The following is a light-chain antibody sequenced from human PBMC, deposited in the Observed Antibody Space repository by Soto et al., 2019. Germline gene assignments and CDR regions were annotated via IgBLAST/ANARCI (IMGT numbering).Light chain of an antibody. CDR2: GAS. CDR3: QQYKLNTWS. J-gene: IGKJ1*01. V-gene: IGKV1-5*01. CDR1: QSVGTW. Sequence: DIQMTQSPSTLSASVGGRVTITCRASQSVGTWVAWYQQKPGKAPKLLIYGASNLESGVPSRFSGSGSGTQCTLTITTLPPDDFATYFCQQYKLNTWSFGPGTKVEI.